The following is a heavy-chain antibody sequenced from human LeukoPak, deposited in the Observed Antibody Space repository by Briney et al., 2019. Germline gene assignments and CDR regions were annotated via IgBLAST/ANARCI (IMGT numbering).Heavy chain of an antibody. CDR3: ARAGRGLRYFDWLTYDY. J-gene: IGHJ4*02. CDR1: GFTFSDSY. V-gene: IGHV3-11*04. D-gene: IGHD3-9*01. Sequence: PGGSLRLSCAASGFTFSDSYMSWIRQAPGKGLEWVSYISSSGTTIYYADSVKGRFTISRDNAKNSLYLQMNSLRAEDTAVYYCARAGRGLRYFDWLTYDYWGQGTLVTVSS. CDR2: ISSSGTTI.